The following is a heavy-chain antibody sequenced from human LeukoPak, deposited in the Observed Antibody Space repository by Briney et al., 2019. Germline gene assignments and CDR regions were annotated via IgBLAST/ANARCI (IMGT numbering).Heavy chain of an antibody. Sequence: GGSLRLSCVVSGFTFSGSAVHWVRQASGKGLEWVGRIRSKANNYAAAYAASVKGRFTISRDDSKNTAYLQMNSLKTEDTAVYYCTGDNFDSSVKFDYWGQGTLVTVSS. D-gene: IGHD3-22*01. CDR3: TGDNFDSSVKFDY. CDR2: IRSKANNYAA. J-gene: IGHJ4*02. CDR1: GFTFSGSA. V-gene: IGHV3-73*01.